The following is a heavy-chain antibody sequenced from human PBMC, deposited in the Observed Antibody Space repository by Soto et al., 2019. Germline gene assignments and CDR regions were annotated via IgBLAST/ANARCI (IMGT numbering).Heavy chain of an antibody. D-gene: IGHD3-22*01. J-gene: IGHJ5*02. Sequence: GASVKVSCKVSGYTLTELSMHWVRQAPGKGLEWMGGFDPEDGETIYAQKFQGRVTMTEDTSTDTAYMELSSLRSEDTAVYYCAGYYYDSSGSYSHDNWFDPWGQGTLVPVSS. CDR3: AGYYYDSSGSYSHDNWFDP. V-gene: IGHV1-24*01. CDR2: FDPEDGET. CDR1: GYTLTELS.